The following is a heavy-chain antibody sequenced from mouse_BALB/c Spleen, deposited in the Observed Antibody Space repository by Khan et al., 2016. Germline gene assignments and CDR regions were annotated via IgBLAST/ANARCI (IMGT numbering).Heavy chain of an antibody. V-gene: IGHV14-3*02. CDR3: ARSSWEWFAY. D-gene: IGHD4-1*01. Sequence: VQLQQSGAELVKPGASVKLSCTASGFNIKDTYMHWVKQRPEQGLEWIGRIDPANGNTKYDPKFQGKATITADTTSNTAYLQLSNLTSEDTAVYYCARSSWEWFAYWGQGTLVTVSA. J-gene: IGHJ3*01. CDR2: IDPANGNT. CDR1: GFNIKDTY.